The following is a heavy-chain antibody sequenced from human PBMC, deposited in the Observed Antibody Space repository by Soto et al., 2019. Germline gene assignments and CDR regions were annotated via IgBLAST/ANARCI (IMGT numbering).Heavy chain of an antibody. D-gene: IGHD1-26*01. Sequence: SETLSLTCTVSAGSISTGGHYWNWIRQYPGKGLDWIGYIYHRGTTSYSPSLKSRVTISIDTSKNQFSLKLTSVTAADTAVYYCARDSTVIVGANSGFDPWGQGTLVTVSS. V-gene: IGHV4-31*02. CDR2: IYHRGTT. CDR3: ARDSTVIVGANSGFDP. CDR1: AGSISTGGHY. J-gene: IGHJ5*02.